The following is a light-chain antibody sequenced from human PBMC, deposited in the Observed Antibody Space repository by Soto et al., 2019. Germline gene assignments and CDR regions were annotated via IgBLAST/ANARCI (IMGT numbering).Light chain of an antibody. V-gene: IGKV1-12*01. Sequence: DIQMTQSPSSVSASVGDRVTITCRASEGISGWLAWYQQKPGKAPKLLIYAASTLQSGVPSRFSGRGSGTEFTLIISSLQPEDFATYYCQQSYSTPYTFGQGTKVDIK. CDR3: QQSYSTPYT. CDR1: EGISGW. J-gene: IGKJ2*01. CDR2: AAS.